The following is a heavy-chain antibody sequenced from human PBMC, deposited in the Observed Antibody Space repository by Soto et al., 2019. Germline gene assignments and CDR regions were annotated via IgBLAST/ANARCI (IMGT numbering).Heavy chain of an antibody. CDR2: IRSKAYGGTT. CDR3: TRELRDAFDI. J-gene: IGHJ3*02. V-gene: IGHV3-49*04. D-gene: IGHD3-16*01. Sequence: PGGSLRLSCTASGFTFGDYAMSWVRQAPGKGLEWVGFIRSKAYGGTTEYAASAKGRFTISRDDSKSIAYLQMNSLKTEDTAVYYCTRELRDAFDIWGQGTMVTVSS. CDR1: GFTFGDYA.